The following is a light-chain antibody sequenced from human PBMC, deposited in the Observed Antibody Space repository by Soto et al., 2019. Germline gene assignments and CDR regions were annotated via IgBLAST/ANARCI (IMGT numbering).Light chain of an antibody. J-gene: IGLJ2*01. Sequence: QSVLTQPPSVSGAPGQRVTISCTGSSSNIGAGYDVHWYQQLPGTAPKLLIYGNSNRPSGVPDRLSGSKSGTSASLAITGLQADGEADYYCHSYDSSLSGAVVFGGGTTLTVL. CDR2: GNS. CDR3: HSYDSSLSGAVV. CDR1: SSNIGAGYD. V-gene: IGLV1-40*01.